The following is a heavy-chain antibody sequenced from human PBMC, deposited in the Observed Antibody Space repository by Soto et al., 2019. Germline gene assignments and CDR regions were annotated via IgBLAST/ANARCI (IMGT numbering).Heavy chain of an antibody. V-gene: IGHV4-31*03. J-gene: IGHJ4*02. D-gene: IGHD3-22*01. CDR2: IFHTGNT. CDR3: ARGSVDTVGSSGFYEY. CDR1: GGSIRSGCYN. Sequence: PSETLSLTCTVSGGSIRSGCYNWSWIRQLPGKGLEWIGYIFHTGNTYYNPSLKSRVTLSVDTSQNQFSLRLTSVTAADRAVYYCARGSVDTVGSSGFYEYWGQGTPVTVSS.